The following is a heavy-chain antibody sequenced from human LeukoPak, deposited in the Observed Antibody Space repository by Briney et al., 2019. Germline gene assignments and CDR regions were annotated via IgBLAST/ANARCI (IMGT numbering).Heavy chain of an antibody. V-gene: IGHV3-23*01. Sequence: GGSLRLSCAASGFTFSSYAMSWVRQAPGKGLEWVSAISGSGDSTYYGDSVKGRFTISRDNSKNTLYLQMNSLRAEDTAVYYCAKTRPLDSSSWSHGDYWGQGTLVTISS. CDR3: AKTRPLDSSSWSHGDY. J-gene: IGHJ4*02. CDR2: ISGSGDST. D-gene: IGHD6-13*01. CDR1: GFTFSSYA.